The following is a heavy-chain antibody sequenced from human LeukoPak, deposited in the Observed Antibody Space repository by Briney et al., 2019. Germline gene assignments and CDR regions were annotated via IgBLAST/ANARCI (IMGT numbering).Heavy chain of an antibody. CDR1: GGAISSSNW. Sequence: SETLSLTCAVSGGAISSSNWWSWVRQPPGKGLEWIGEIYHSGSTNYNPSLKSRVTISVDTSKNQFSLKLSSVTAADTAVYYCARGTVTTSEFDYWGQGTLVTVSS. J-gene: IGHJ4*02. CDR3: ARGTVTTSEFDY. V-gene: IGHV4-4*02. CDR2: IYHSGST. D-gene: IGHD4-17*01.